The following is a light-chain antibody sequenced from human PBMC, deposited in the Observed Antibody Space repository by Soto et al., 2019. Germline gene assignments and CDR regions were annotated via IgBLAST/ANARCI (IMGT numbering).Light chain of an antibody. CDR2: GAS. J-gene: IGKJ1*01. Sequence: EIVMTQSPATLSVSPGERATLSCRASQSVSSNLAWYQQKFGQAPRLLIYGASTRATGIPARFSGSGSGTDFTLPISSLQSEDYAVYYCQQYNNWSPFTFGQGTKLEIK. V-gene: IGKV3-15*01. CDR3: QQYNNWSPFT. CDR1: QSVSSN.